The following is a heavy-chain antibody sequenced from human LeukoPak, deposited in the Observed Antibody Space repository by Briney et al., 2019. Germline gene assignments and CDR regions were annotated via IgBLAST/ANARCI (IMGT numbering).Heavy chain of an antibody. J-gene: IGHJ4*02. CDR2: IHHSGST. CDR3: AREKFNYDLLHYFDY. CDR1: DYSISSGYY. Sequence: SETLSLTCAVSDYSISSGYYWGWIRQPAGKGLEWIGSIHHSGSTYYSPSLKSRVTISVDTSKNQFSLKLSSVTAADTAVYYCAREKFNYDLLHYFDYWGQGTLVTVSS. V-gene: IGHV4-38-2*02. D-gene: IGHD3-16*01.